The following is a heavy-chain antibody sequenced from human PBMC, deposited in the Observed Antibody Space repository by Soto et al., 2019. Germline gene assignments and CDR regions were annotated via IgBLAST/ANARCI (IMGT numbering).Heavy chain of an antibody. CDR2: IYYSGST. CDR1: GGSISSYY. CDR3: ARGTYYDFWSGYAAIYYFDY. D-gene: IGHD3-3*01. J-gene: IGHJ4*02. V-gene: IGHV4-59*01. Sequence: LSLTCTVSGGSISSYYWSWIRQPPGKGLEWIGYIYYSGSTNYNPSLKSRVTISVDTSKNQFSLKLSSVTAADTAVYYCARGTYYDFWSGYAAIYYFDYWGQGTLVTVSS.